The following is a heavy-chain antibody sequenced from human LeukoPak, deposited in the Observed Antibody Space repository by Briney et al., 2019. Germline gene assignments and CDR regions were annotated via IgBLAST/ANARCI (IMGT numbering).Heavy chain of an antibody. CDR2: ISGSGCST. J-gene: IGHJ6*02. Sequence: GGSLTPSCAASGFTFSSYAMSWVRQAPGKGLEWVSAISGSGCSTHYADSVKGRFTISRDNPKNTLYLQMNSLRAEDTAVYYCAKEGPDVLRFLEWLDFEYYYYYGMDVWGQGTTVTVSS. V-gene: IGHV3-23*01. CDR3: AKEGPDVLRFLEWLDFEYYYYYGMDV. D-gene: IGHD3-3*01. CDR1: GFTFSSYA.